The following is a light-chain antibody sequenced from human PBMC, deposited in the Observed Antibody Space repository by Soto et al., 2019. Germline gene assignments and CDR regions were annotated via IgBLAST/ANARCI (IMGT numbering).Light chain of an antibody. J-gene: IGLJ1*01. V-gene: IGLV2-14*03. CDR3: RSYTSTSTYV. Sequence: QSVLTQPASVSGSPGQSITISCTGTSSDFGGYTYVSWYQQHPGKAPKLMIFDATSRPSGVSNRFSGSKSDNTASLTIAGLQAEDEADYYCRSYTSTSTYVFGTGTKLTVL. CDR2: DAT. CDR1: SSDFGGYTY.